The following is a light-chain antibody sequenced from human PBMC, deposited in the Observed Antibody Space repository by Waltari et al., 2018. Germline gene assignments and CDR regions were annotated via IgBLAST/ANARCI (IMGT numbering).Light chain of an antibody. CDR2: GKS. J-gene: IGLJ2*01. Sequence: QSGLTQPPSVSGAPGQRVTISCTGSSSNIGAGSDVHWYQLLPGTAPKLLIYGKSNRPSGGPDGFSGSKSGTSASLAITGVQAEDEADYYCQSYDSSLSGSVFGGGTKLTVL. CDR3: QSYDSSLSGSV. CDR1: SSNIGAGSD. V-gene: IGLV1-40*01.